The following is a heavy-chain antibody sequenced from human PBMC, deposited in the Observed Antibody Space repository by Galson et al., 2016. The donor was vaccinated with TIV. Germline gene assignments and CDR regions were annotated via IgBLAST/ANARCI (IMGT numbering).Heavy chain of an antibody. V-gene: IGHV1-2*06. CDR1: GYTFSHYF. Sequence: SVKVSCKASGYTFSHYFMHWVRQAPGQGLEWMGRINPNSGGTHYAVKFQGRVTMTRNTSISTGYMELSSLTSDDTAVYYCARERGPGYCSDTSCYGYYRLDVWGQGTTVIVSS. CDR3: ARERGPGYCSDTSCYGYYRLDV. D-gene: IGHD2-2*03. J-gene: IGHJ6*02. CDR2: INPNSGGT.